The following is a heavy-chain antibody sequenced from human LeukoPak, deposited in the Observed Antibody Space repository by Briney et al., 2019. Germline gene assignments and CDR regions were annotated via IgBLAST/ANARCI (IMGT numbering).Heavy chain of an antibody. CDR3: ARLNYETYSDY. CDR2: ISSSGSTI. V-gene: IGHV3-48*04. CDR1: GFSFSTHN. J-gene: IGHJ4*02. Sequence: GGSLRLSCAASGFSFSTHNMNWVRQAPGKGLEWVSSISSSGSTIFYADSVKGRFTISRDNAKNSLYVQMNSLRAGDTAVYYCARLNYETYSDYWGQGTLVTVSS. D-gene: IGHD3-16*01.